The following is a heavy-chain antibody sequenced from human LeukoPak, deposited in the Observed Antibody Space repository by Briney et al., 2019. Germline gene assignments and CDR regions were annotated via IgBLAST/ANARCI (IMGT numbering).Heavy chain of an antibody. CDR1: GYSISSGYY. CDR3: ASLSGGGNSYFDY. D-gene: IGHD4-23*01. CDR2: IYHSGST. J-gene: IGHJ4*02. Sequence: SETLSLTCTVSGYSISSGYYWGWIRQPPGKGLEWIGSIYHSGSTYYNPSLKSRVTISVDTSKNQFSLKLSSVTAADTAVYYCASLSGGGNSYFDYWGQGTLVTVSS. V-gene: IGHV4-38-2*02.